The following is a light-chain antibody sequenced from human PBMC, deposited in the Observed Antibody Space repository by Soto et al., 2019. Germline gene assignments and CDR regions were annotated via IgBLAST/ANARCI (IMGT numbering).Light chain of an antibody. CDR1: SSDVGGYNY. J-gene: IGLJ1*01. CDR2: DVS. V-gene: IGLV2-14*03. CDR3: SSYTTSNTRQIV. Sequence: QSVLTQPASVSWSPGQSITISCTGTSSDVGGYNYVSWYQHHPGKAPKLIIYDVSNRPSGVSIRFSGSKSDKTASLTISWLQPEDEADYHCSSYTTSNTRQIVFGTGTKVTVL.